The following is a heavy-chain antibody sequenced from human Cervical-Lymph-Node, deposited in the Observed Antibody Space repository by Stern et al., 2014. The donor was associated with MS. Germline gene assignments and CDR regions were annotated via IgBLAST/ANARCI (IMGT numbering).Heavy chain of an antibody. J-gene: IGHJ3*02. CDR2: IWSDGSKT. CDR1: GFNFSSYA. V-gene: IGHV3-33*01. CDR3: TTDSLRPI. Sequence: QVQLGQSGGGVVQPGRSLRLSCTTSGFNFSSYAMHWVRQAPGKGLRWVAFIWSDGSKTHFADSVKGRFTISRDNSKNTLYLQMSSLRAEDTAVYYCTTDSLRPIWGQGTMVTVSS.